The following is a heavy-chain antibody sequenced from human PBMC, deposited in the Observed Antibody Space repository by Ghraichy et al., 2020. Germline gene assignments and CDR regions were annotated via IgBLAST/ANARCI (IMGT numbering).Heavy chain of an antibody. CDR1: GGSISSYY. Sequence: SETLSLTCTVSGGSISSYYWSWIRQPAGKGLEWIGRIYTSGSTNYNPSLKSRVTMSVDTSKNQFSRKLSSVTAADTAVYYCARLGYCSGGSCYEVGDYWGQGTLVTVSS. D-gene: IGHD2-15*01. J-gene: IGHJ4*02. CDR2: IYTSGST. CDR3: ARLGYCSGGSCYEVGDY. V-gene: IGHV4-4*07.